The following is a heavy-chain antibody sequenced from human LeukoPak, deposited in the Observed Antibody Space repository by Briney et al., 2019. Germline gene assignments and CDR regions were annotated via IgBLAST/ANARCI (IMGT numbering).Heavy chain of an antibody. V-gene: IGHV3-21*01. CDR2: ISSSSSYI. CDR1: GFTFSRYW. Sequence: PGGSLRLSCAASGFTFSRYWIHWVRQAPGKGLEWVSSISSSSSYIYYADSVKGRFTISRDNAKNSLYLQMNSLRAEDTAVYYCARDPDPPAGYYYDSSGYYYERDWGQGTLVTVSS. CDR3: ARDPDPPAGYYYDSSGYYYERD. D-gene: IGHD3-22*01. J-gene: IGHJ4*02.